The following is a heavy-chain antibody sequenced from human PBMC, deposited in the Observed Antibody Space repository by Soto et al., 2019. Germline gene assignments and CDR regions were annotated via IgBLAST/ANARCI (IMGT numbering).Heavy chain of an antibody. CDR1: GFTFSSYS. CDR3: ARRYCSSTSCFHDAFDI. J-gene: IGHJ3*02. Sequence: EVQLVESGGGLVKPGGSLRLSCAASGFTFSSYSMNWVRQAPGKGLEWVSSISSSSSYIYYADSVKGRFTISRDNAKNSLYLQMNRMRAEDTAVYYCARRYCSSTSCFHDAFDIWGQGTMVTVSS. D-gene: IGHD2-2*01. CDR2: ISSSSSYI. V-gene: IGHV3-21*01.